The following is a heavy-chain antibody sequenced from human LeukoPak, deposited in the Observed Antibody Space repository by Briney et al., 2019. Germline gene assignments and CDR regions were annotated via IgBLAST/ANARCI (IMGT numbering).Heavy chain of an antibody. CDR1: GFTFSSSW. J-gene: IGHJ5*02. CDR3: ARTYFAGSYSSSWYHPGDWFDP. V-gene: IGHV3-48*01. D-gene: IGHD6-13*01. CDR2: ISSSSSTI. Sequence: HPGGSLRLSCAASGFTFSSSWMHWVRQAPGKGLEWVSYISSSSSTIYYADSVKGRFTISRDNAKNSLYLQMNSLRAEDTAVYYCARTYFAGSYSSSWYHPGDWFDPWGQGTLVTVSS.